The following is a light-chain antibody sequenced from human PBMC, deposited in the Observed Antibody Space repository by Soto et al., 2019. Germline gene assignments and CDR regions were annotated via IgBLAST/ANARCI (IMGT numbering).Light chain of an antibody. Sequence: QSALTQPASVSGSLGQSITISCTGTGGDVGTYDYVSWYQQHPGKAPKLMIFDVSSRPSGISDRFSGSKSGNTASLTISGLQADDEADYYCNSYLTNFVAFGGGTKLTVL. CDR1: GGDVGTYDY. CDR3: NSYLTNFVA. V-gene: IGLV2-14*03. J-gene: IGLJ2*01. CDR2: DVS.